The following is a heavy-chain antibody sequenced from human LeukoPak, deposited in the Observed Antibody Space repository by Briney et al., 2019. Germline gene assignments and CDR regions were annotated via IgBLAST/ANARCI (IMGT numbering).Heavy chain of an antibody. D-gene: IGHD2-15*01. CDR2: IIPILGIA. CDR1: GGTFSSYA. J-gene: IGHJ3*02. Sequence: SVKVSCKASGGTFSSYAISWVRQAPGQGLEWMGRIIPILGIANYALKFQGRATITADKSTSTAYMELSSLRSEDTAVYYCARPDCSGGSCYSAFDIWGQGTMVTVSS. V-gene: IGHV1-69*04. CDR3: ARPDCSGGSCYSAFDI.